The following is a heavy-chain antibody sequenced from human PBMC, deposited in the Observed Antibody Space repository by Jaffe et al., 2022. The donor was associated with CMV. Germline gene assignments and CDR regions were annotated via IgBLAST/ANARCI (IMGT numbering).Heavy chain of an antibody. V-gene: IGHV4-59*08. J-gene: IGHJ2*01. D-gene: IGHD3-22*01. CDR3: ARALYYYDSSGYPRGWYFDL. CDR1: GGSISSYY. Sequence: QVQLQESGPGLVKPSETLSLTCTVSGGSISSYYWSWIRQPPGKGLEWIGYIYYSGSTNYNPSLKSRVTISVDTSKNQFSLKLSSVTAADTAVYYCARALYYYDSSGYPRGWYFDLWGRGTLVTVSS. CDR2: IYYSGST.